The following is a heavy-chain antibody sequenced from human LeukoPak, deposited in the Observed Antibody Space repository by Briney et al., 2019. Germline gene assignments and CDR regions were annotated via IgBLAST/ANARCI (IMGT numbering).Heavy chain of an antibody. D-gene: IGHD2-8*01. J-gene: IGHJ6*03. V-gene: IGHV3-48*01. CDR1: GFTFSSYW. Sequence: GGSLRLSCAASGFTFSSYWMHWVRQAPGKGLEWVSYISSSSSTIYYADSVKGRFTISRDNAKNSLYLQMNSLRAEDTAVYYCARVMRYYYYMDVWGKGTTVTVSS. CDR3: ARVMRYYYYMDV. CDR2: ISSSSSTI.